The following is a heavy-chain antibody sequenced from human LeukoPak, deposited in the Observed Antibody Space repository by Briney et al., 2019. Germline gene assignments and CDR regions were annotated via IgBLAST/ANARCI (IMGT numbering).Heavy chain of an antibody. Sequence: SETLSLTCAVSGYTINSGYYWGRIRQPPGKGLESIGNIYHSGSTYYNPSLKSRVTISVATSKNEFSLNLSSVTAADTAVYYCATRTRTLVGAGDAFDIWGQGTMVTVSS. D-gene: IGHD1-26*01. CDR1: GYTINSGYY. CDR2: IYHSGST. J-gene: IGHJ3*02. CDR3: ATRTRTLVGAGDAFDI. V-gene: IGHV4-38-2*01.